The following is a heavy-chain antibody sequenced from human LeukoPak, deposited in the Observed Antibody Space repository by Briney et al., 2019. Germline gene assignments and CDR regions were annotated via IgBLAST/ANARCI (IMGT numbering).Heavy chain of an antibody. CDR3: ARGKYYFDY. V-gene: IGHV4-59*01. CDR1: VDSISGYY. CDR2: MYYSGNT. Sequence: SETLSLTCTVSVDSISGYYWSWIRQPPGKGLEWIGYMYYSGNTNYNPSLKSRLTTSLDTSKNQFSLKLSSVTAADAAVYYCARGKYYFDYWGQGTLVTVSS. J-gene: IGHJ4*02.